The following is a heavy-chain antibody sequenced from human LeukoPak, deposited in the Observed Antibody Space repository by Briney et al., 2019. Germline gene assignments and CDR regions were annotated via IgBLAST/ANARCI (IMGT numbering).Heavy chain of an antibody. J-gene: IGHJ6*02. CDR1: GGTFSSYT. Sequence: SVKVSCKASGGTFSSYTISWVRQAPGQGLEWMGRLIPILGIANYAQKFQGRVTITADKSTSTAYMELSSLRSEDTAVYYCAREVGATTGYYYGMDVWVQGTTVTVSS. CDR2: LIPILGIA. V-gene: IGHV1-69*04. D-gene: IGHD1-26*01. CDR3: AREVGATTGYYYGMDV.